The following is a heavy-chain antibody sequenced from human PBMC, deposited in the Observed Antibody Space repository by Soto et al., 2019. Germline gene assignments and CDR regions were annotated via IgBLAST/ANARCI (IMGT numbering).Heavy chain of an antibody. CDR1: GFIFGSYA. CDR2: ISYDGSNK. V-gene: IGHV3-30-3*01. CDR3: ARFFGSGFDY. D-gene: IGHD6-19*01. Sequence: HPGGSLRLSCAASGFIFGSYAMHWVRQAPGKGLEWVAVISYDGSNKYYADSVKGRFTISRDNSKNTLSLQMNSLRAEDTGVFYCARFFGSGFDYWGQGTLVTVSS. J-gene: IGHJ4*02.